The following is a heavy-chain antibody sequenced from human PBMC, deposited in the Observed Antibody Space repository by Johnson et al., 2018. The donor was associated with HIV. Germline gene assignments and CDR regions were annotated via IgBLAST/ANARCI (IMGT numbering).Heavy chain of an antibody. J-gene: IGHJ3*02. CDR3: ARDPDWSAFDI. Sequence: EKLVQSGGGLVQPGRSLRLSCAASGFTFSNYAMHWVRQAPGRGLEWVANIKQDGSEKYYVDSVKGRFSISRDNTKNSLYLQMDSLRVDDTAVYYCARDPDWSAFDIWGQGTMVTVSS. V-gene: IGHV3-7*03. D-gene: IGHD3-9*01. CDR2: IKQDGSEK. CDR1: GFTFSNYA.